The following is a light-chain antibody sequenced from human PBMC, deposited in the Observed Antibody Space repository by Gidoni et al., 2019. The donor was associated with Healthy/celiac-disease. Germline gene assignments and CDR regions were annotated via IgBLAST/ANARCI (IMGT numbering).Light chain of an antibody. Sequence: IVMTQSPATLSVSPGERSTLSCRASQSVSSNLAWYQQKPGQAPRLLIYGASTRATGIPARFSGSGSGTEFTLTISSLQSEDLAVYYCQQYNNWPQTFGQGTKLEIK. CDR3: QQYNNWPQT. J-gene: IGKJ2*01. CDR1: QSVSSN. CDR2: GAS. V-gene: IGKV3-15*01.